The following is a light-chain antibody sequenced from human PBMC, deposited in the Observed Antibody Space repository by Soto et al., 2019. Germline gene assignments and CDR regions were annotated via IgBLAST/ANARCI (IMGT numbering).Light chain of an antibody. CDR2: DAS. Sequence: EIVLTQSPGTLSLFPGERATLSCRASQSVGDSLAWYQQKPGQAPRLLIYDASNRATGIPARFSGSGSGTDFALTISSLEPGDFAVYYGQQRSSWPLTFGGGTKVEIK. V-gene: IGKV3-11*01. CDR1: QSVGDS. J-gene: IGKJ4*01. CDR3: QQRSSWPLT.